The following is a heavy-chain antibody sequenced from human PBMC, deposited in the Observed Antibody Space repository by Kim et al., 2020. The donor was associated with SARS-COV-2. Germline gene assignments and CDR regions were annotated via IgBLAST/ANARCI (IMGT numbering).Heavy chain of an antibody. Sequence: GGSLRLSCAASGFTFSSYGMHWVRQAPGKGLEWVAVISYDGSNKYYADSVKGRFTISRDNSKNTLYLQMNSLRAEDTTVYYCAKNILGIAVAGINYWGQGTLVTVSS. CDR3: AKNILGIAVAGINY. D-gene: IGHD6-19*01. CDR1: GFTFSSYG. CDR2: ISYDGSNK. J-gene: IGHJ4*02. V-gene: IGHV3-30*18.